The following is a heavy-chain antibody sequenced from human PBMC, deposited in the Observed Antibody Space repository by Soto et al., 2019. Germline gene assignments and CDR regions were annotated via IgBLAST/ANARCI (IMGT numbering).Heavy chain of an antibody. Sequence: QVQLVQSGAEVKKPGSSVKVSCTASGGTFNFYSISWVRQAPGQGLEWVGRVIPMVGMSEYAQKFQGRVTSTADKSTSTAYMNLRSLKSEDTAVYYCATNYGSGSAHFDYWGQGTLGTVSS. CDR3: ATNYGSGSAHFDY. D-gene: IGHD3-10*01. J-gene: IGHJ4*02. CDR1: GGTFNFYS. V-gene: IGHV1-69*02. CDR2: VIPMVGMS.